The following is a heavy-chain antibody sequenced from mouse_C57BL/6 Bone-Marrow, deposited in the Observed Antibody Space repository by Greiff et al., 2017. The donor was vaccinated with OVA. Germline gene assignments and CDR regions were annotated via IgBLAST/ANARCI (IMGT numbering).Heavy chain of an antibody. V-gene: IGHV2-9-1*01. J-gene: IGHJ2*01. CDR2: IWTCVGT. CDR1: GFSLPSYA. CDR3: ARSITTVVDPYYFDY. Sequence: VMLVESGPGLVAPSQSLSITCTVSGFSLPSYAISWVRQPPGKGLEWLGVIWTCVGTNYNSALKSRLSIRKDNSKSQVFLKMNSLQTDDTARYYCARSITTVVDPYYFDYWGQGTTLTVSS. D-gene: IGHD1-1*01.